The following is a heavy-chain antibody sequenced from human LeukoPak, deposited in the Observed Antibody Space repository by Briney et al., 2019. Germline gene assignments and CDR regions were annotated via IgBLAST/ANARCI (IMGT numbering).Heavy chain of an antibody. J-gene: IGHJ4*02. D-gene: IGHD2-2*01. V-gene: IGHV4-59*01. CDR3: ARDTQRYCSSTSCYALSV. CDR2: IYYSGST. Sequence: SETLSLTCTVSGGSISSYYWSWIRQPPGKGLEWIGYIYYSGSTSYNPSLKSRVTISVDTSKNQFSLKLSSVTAADTAVYYCARDTQRYCSSTSCYALSVWGQGTLVTVSS. CDR1: GGSISSYY.